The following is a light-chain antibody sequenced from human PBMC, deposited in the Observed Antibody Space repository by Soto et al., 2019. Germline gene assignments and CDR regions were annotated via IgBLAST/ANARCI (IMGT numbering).Light chain of an antibody. CDR3: QQYNNLLS. CDR1: QDISNY. V-gene: IGKV1-33*01. J-gene: IGKJ3*01. CDR2: DAS. Sequence: DIQMTQSPSSLSASVGDRVTITCQASQDISNYLNWYQQKPGTAPKLLIYDASNLETGVPSRFSGSGSGTDFTLTISSMRPEDIATYYCQQYNNLLSFVPGTKVHIK.